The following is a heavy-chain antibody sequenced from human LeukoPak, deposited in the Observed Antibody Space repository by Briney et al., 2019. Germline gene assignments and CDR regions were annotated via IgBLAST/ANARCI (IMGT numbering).Heavy chain of an antibody. CDR2: TNDVGTST. J-gene: IGHJ4*02. CDR3: AKDLVLRFSYAFDY. Sequence: GGSLRLSCAASGFTFSSYSMNWVRQAPGKGLEWVSATNDVGTSTYYADSVKGRFTISRDNSKNTLYLQMSSLRAEDTAVYYCAKDLVLRFSYAFDYWGQGTLVTVSS. CDR1: GFTFSSYS. D-gene: IGHD3-3*01. V-gene: IGHV3-23*01.